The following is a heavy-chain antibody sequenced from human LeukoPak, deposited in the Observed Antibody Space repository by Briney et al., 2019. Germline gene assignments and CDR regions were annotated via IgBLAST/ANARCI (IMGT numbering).Heavy chain of an antibody. Sequence: GGSLRLSCAASGFTFSTYDMNWVRQAPGKGLEWVSYISSSSRTISYADSEKGRFTISRDNAKNSLYLQINSLRAEDTAVYYCARLRYYAMDVWGQGTTVTASS. CDR2: ISSSSRTI. J-gene: IGHJ6*02. CDR3: ARLRYYAMDV. V-gene: IGHV3-48*01. CDR1: GFTFSTYD.